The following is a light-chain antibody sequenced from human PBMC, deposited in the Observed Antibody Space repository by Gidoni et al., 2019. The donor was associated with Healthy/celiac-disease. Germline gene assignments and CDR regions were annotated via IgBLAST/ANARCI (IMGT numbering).Light chain of an antibody. CDR1: QSVSSN. Sequence: DIVMTQSPATLSVSPGVRATLSCRASQSVSSNLAWYQQKPGQAPRLLIYGASTRATGIPARFSGSGSGTEFTLTISSLQSEDFAVYYCQQYNNWPPELTFGGGTKVEIK. J-gene: IGKJ4*01. CDR3: QQYNNWPPELT. V-gene: IGKV3D-15*01. CDR2: GAS.